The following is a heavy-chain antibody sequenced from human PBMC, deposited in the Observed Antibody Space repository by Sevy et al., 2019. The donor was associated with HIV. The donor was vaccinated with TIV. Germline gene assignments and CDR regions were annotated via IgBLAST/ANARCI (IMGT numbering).Heavy chain of an antibody. CDR2: IKSKTDGGTT. V-gene: IGHV3-15*01. CDR1: GFTFSNAW. CDR3: FGSGSRDAFDI. J-gene: IGHJ3*02. Sequence: GGSLRLSCAASGFTFSNAWMSWVLQAPGKGLEWVGRIKSKTDGGTTDYAAPVKGRFTISRDDSKNTLYLQMNSLKTEDTAVYYCFGSGSRDAFDIWGQGTMVTVSS. D-gene: IGHD3-10*01.